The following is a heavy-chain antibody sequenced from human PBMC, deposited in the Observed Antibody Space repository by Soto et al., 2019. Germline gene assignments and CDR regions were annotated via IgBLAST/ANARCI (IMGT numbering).Heavy chain of an antibody. J-gene: IGHJ4*02. CDR3: ARDLGDVVVTAMGDY. D-gene: IGHD2-21*02. CDR1: GGTFSSYT. V-gene: IGHV1-69*08. CDR2: IIPILGIA. Sequence: QVQLVQSGAEVKKPGSSVKVSCKASGGTFSSYTISWVRQAPGQGLEWMGRIIPILGIANYAQKFQGRVTITEDKSTSTAYMELSSLRSEDTAVYYCARDLGDVVVTAMGDYWGQGTLVTVSS.